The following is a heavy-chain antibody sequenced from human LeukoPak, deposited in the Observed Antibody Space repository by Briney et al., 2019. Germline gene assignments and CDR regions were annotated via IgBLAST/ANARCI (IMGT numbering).Heavy chain of an antibody. CDR1: GGSISSYY. CDR3: ATNRYSSSWYPVRY. V-gene: IGHV4-59*01. CDR2: IYYSGST. D-gene: IGHD6-13*01. Sequence: PSETLSLTCTVSGGSISSYYWSWIRQPPGKGPEWVGYIYYSGSTNYNPSLKSRVTISVDTSKNQFSLKLSSVTAADTAVYYCATNRYSSSWYPVRYWGQGTLVTVSS. J-gene: IGHJ4*02.